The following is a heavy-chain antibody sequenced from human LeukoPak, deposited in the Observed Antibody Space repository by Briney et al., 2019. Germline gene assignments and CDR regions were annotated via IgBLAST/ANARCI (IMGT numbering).Heavy chain of an antibody. Sequence: GESLKISCKGSGYSFTSYWIGWVRQMPGKGLERMGIIYPGDSDTRYSPSFQGQVTISADKSISTAYLQWSSLKASDTAMYYCARHRRGRADYYYYMDVWGKGTTVTISS. CDR3: ARHRRGRADYYYYMDV. CDR2: IYPGDSDT. CDR1: GYSFTSYW. J-gene: IGHJ6*03. V-gene: IGHV5-51*01.